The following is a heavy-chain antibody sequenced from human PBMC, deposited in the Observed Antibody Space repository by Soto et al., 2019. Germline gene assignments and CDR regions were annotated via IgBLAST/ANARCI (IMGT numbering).Heavy chain of an antibody. V-gene: IGHV3-74*01. CDR2: ITSDGESK. Sequence: VHLVESGGGLVQPGGSLRLSCAASGFNLTNHWMHWVRQDPGEGLVWVSRITSDGESKDYAEPVKGRFASSRDNAKNIVYLQLDGLTVEDTAVYYCARESGDWPLNGVDPWGKGTLVTVSS. CDR1: GFNLTNHW. J-gene: IGHJ5*02. CDR3: ARESGDWPLNGVDP. D-gene: IGHD2-21*02.